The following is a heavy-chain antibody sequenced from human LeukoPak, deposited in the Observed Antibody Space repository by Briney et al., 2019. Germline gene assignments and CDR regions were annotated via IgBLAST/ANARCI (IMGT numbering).Heavy chain of an antibody. V-gene: IGHV1-18*01. Sequence: GASVKVSCKASGYTFSSYGITWVRQAPGQGLEWMGWISAYNGNTVYAQRFQGRVSMTTDTSTNTAYMEVRSLTSDDTAIYYCAGAKRSTVTTLDYWGQGTLVTVSS. CDR3: AGAKRSTVTTLDY. CDR2: ISAYNGNT. D-gene: IGHD4-17*01. CDR1: GYTFSSYG. J-gene: IGHJ4*02.